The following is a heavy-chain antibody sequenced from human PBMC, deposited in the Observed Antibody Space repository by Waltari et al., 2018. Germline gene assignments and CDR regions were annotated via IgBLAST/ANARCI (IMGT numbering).Heavy chain of an antibody. CDR2: IWSDGSSK. V-gene: IGHV3-33*01. CDR3: ARDLGVFSGWDY. D-gene: IGHD6-19*01. CDR1: GFSVSNFG. J-gene: IGHJ4*02. Sequence: QVELVESGGDVVQPGRSLRLSCRASGFSVSNFGMHWVRQAPGKGRGWLAVIWSDGSSKYYADSVKGRFTVSRDTSKNTFHLQLNSLRAEDTAVYSCARDLGVFSGWDYWGRGTLVAVSS.